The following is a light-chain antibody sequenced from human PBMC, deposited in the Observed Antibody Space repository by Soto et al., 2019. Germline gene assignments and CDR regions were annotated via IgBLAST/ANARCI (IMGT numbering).Light chain of an antibody. Sequence: DIQMTQSPSTLSASVGDRVTITCRASQSISTWLAWYQQKPGKAPKLLIYMASILESGVPSRFSGSASGTEFTLTISSLQPDDFATYYCQQHNTYPATVGQGTKVEIK. V-gene: IGKV1-5*03. CDR1: QSISTW. CDR3: QQHNTYPAT. J-gene: IGKJ1*01. CDR2: MAS.